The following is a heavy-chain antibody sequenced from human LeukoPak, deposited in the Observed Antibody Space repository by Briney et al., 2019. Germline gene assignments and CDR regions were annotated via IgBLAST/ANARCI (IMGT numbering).Heavy chain of an antibody. V-gene: IGHV4-59*01. CDR1: GGSISIYY. D-gene: IGHD1-26*01. J-gene: IGHJ4*02. Sequence: SETLSLTCIVSGGSISIYYWSWIRQPPGKGLEWIGYIYNSGSTSYNPSLQSRVTISVDTSKNQFSLKLNSVTAADTAIYYCVRDRELTYWGQGTLVTVSS. CDR2: IYNSGST. CDR3: VRDRELTY.